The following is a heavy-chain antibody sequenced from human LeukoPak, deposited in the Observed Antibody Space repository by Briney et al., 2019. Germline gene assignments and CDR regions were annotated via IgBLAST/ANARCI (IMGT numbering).Heavy chain of an antibody. CDR1: GGTFSSYA. Sequence: ASAKVSCKASGGTFSSYAISWVRQAPGQGLEWMGGIIPIFGTANYAQKFQGRVTITADESTSTAYMELSSLRSEDTAVYYCARVGVVYCSSTSCPKAPTNYYYYGMDVWGKGTTVTVSS. D-gene: IGHD2-2*01. CDR2: IIPIFGTA. V-gene: IGHV1-69*01. CDR3: ARVGVVYCSSTSCPKAPTNYYYYGMDV. J-gene: IGHJ6*04.